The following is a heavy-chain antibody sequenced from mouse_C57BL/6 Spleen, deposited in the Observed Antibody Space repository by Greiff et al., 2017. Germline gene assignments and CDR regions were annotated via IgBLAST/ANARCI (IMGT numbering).Heavy chain of an antibody. Sequence: VQVVESGPELVKPGASVKISCKASGYAFSSSWMNWVKQRPGKGLEWIGRIYPGDGDTNYNGKFKGKATLTADKSSSTAYMQLSSLTSEDSAVYFCARSSREKDYWDYWGQGTTLTVSS. D-gene: IGHD1-1*01. V-gene: IGHV1-82*01. J-gene: IGHJ2*01. CDR1: GYAFSSSW. CDR2: IYPGDGDT. CDR3: ARSSREKDYWDY.